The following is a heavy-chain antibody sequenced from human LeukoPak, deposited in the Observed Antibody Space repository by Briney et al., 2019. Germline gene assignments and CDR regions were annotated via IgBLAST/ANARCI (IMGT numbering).Heavy chain of an antibody. CDR3: ARVLSNWNDVDAFDI. J-gene: IGHJ3*02. Sequence: PGGSLRLSCAASGFTFSSYSMNWVRQAPGKGLEWVSCISSSRSDIYYADSVKGRFTISRDNAKNSLYLQMNSLRAEDTAVYYCARVLSNWNDVDAFDIRGQGTMVTVSS. D-gene: IGHD1-20*01. V-gene: IGHV3-21*01. CDR1: GFTFSSYS. CDR2: ISSSRSDI.